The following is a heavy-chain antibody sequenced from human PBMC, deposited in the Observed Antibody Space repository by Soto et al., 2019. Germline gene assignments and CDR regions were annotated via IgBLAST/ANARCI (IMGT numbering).Heavy chain of an antibody. Sequence: QLQLQESGPGLVKPSETLSLTCTVSGGSISSSSYYWGWIRQPPGKGLEWIGSTYYSGSTYYNPSLKSRVTISVDTSKNQFSLKLSSVTAADTAVYYCARQALVFGLSYWGQGTLVTVSS. CDR3: ARQALVFGLSY. D-gene: IGHD3-10*01. CDR1: GGSISSSSYY. V-gene: IGHV4-39*01. J-gene: IGHJ4*02. CDR2: TYYSGST.